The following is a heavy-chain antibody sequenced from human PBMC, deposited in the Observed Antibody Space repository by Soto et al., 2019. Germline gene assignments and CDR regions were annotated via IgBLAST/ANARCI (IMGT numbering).Heavy chain of an antibody. CDR3: ARDLGYCSSTSCYLDAFDI. CDR1: GYTFTSYA. V-gene: IGHV1-3*01. Sequence: ASVKVSCRASGYTFTSYAMHWVRQAPGQRLEWMGWINAGNGNTKYSQKFQGRVTITRDTSASTAYMELSSLRSEDTAVYYCARDLGYCSSTSCYLDAFDIWGQGTMGTVSS. J-gene: IGHJ3*02. CDR2: INAGNGNT. D-gene: IGHD2-2*01.